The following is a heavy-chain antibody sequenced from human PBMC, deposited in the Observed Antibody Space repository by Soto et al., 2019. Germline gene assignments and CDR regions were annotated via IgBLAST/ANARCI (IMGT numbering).Heavy chain of an antibody. J-gene: IGHJ6*02. CDR2: ISGSGGST. D-gene: IGHD6-6*01. CDR1: EFTLISYA. Sequence: GSLRLSCAASEFTLISYAMSWVRQAPGKGLEWVSAISGSGGSTYYADSVKGPFTISRDNSKNTLYLQMNSLRAEDTAVYYCAKPSPDSSSLDYYYGMDVWGQGTTVTVSS. V-gene: IGHV3-23*01. CDR3: AKPSPDSSSLDYYYGMDV.